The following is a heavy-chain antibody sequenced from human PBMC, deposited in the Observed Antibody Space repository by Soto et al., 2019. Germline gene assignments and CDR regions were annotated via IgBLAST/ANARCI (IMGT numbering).Heavy chain of an antibody. Sequence: QITLKESGPRLVKPTQNLTLTCTITGFSLSGSGVGLGWIRQPPGKAPEWLAFINWDDDKRYSPSLNSRLTITKDTSKDQVVLTMTNVDPVDTATYYCAHRSGYVRAFDIFGQGTMVTVSS. V-gene: IGHV2-5*02. J-gene: IGHJ3*02. CDR2: INWDDDK. D-gene: IGHD5-12*01. CDR1: GFSLSGSGVG. CDR3: AHRSGYVRAFDI.